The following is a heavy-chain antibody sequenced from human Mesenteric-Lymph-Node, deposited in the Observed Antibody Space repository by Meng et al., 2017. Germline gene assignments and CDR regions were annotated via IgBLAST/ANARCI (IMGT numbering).Heavy chain of an antibody. Sequence: QVQLRELGPGLVKPSQPLSLPCTASGGSISSGDYYWSWIRQPPGKGLELIGHIYYSGSTSYNPSLKSRVTISVDTSNNQFSLKLSSVTAADTAVYYCARVGWRQWSFDLWGRGTLVTVSS. CDR1: GGSISSGDYY. CDR3: ARVGWRQWSFDL. CDR2: IYYSGST. V-gene: IGHV4-30-4*01. J-gene: IGHJ2*01. D-gene: IGHD5-18*01.